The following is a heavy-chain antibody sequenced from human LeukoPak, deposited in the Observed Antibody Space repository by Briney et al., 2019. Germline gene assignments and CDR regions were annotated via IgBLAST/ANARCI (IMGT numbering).Heavy chain of an antibody. D-gene: IGHD3-16*01. CDR3: ARESFGSYGQLLSFDR. Sequence: RWESLKISCKGSGYSFTTYWIGWVRQMPGKGLEWMGVIYPGDSDTRYSPSFQGQVTMSVDKSIDTAFLQWSSLKASDSAIYYCARESFGSYGQLLSFDRWGPGTQVTVSS. CDR1: GYSFTTYW. J-gene: IGHJ4*02. CDR2: IYPGDSDT. V-gene: IGHV5-51*01.